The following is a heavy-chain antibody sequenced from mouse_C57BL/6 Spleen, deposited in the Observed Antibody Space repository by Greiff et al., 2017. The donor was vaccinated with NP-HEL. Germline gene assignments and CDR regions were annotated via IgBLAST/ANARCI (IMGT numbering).Heavy chain of an antibody. CDR1: GYTFTSYW. D-gene: IGHD2-2*01. CDR2: IHPNSGST. J-gene: IGHJ4*01. CDR3: SRGSYYGHDEAMDY. V-gene: IGHV1-64*01. Sequence: QVQLQQPGAELVKPGASVKLSCKASGYTFTSYWMHWVKQRPGQGLEWIGMIHPNSGSTNYNEKFKSKATLTVDKSSSTAYMQLSRLTSEDSAVYYCSRGSYYGHDEAMDYWGQGTSVTVSS.